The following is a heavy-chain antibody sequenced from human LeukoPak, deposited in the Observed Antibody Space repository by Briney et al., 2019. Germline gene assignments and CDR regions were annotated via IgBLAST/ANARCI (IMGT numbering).Heavy chain of an antibody. V-gene: IGHV3-74*01. D-gene: IGHD5-18*01. CDR3: ARAGYSYGCVY. J-gene: IGHJ4*02. Sequence: PGGSLRLSCAASGFTFSSYLMHWVRQAPGKGLVWVSRINSDGSSTNYADSVKGRFTISRDNAKNTLYLQMNSLRAEDTAVYYCARAGYSYGCVYWGQGTLVTVSS. CDR2: INSDGSST. CDR1: GFTFSSYL.